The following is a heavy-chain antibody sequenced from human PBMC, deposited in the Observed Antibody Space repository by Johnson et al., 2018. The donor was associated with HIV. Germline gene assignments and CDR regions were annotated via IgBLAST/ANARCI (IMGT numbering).Heavy chain of an antibody. Sequence: QMLLVESGGGVVQPGRSLRLSCAASGFRFSTYAWHWVRQAPGKGLEWVAVIWSDGSNKYYADSVKGRFTISRDNSKNTLYLQMNSLRAEDTAVYYCTKGRIFGVVMEAFDIWGQGTMVTVSS. CDR1: GFRFSTYA. D-gene: IGHD3-3*01. V-gene: IGHV3-33*06. CDR2: IWSDGSNK. J-gene: IGHJ3*02. CDR3: TKGRIFGVVMEAFDI.